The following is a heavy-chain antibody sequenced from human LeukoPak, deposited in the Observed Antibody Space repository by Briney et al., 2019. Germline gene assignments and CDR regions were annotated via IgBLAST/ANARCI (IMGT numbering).Heavy chain of an antibody. V-gene: IGHV4-39*01. D-gene: IGHD3-22*01. Sequence: SETLSLTCTVSGGSISSSSYYWGWIRQPPGKGLEWIGSIYYSGSTYYNPSLKSRVTISVDTSKNQFSLKLSSVTAADMAVYYCARHYYDSSGYVYYFDYWGQGTLVTVSS. CDR3: ARHYYDSSGYVYYFDY. CDR2: IYYSGST. J-gene: IGHJ4*02. CDR1: GGSISSSSYY.